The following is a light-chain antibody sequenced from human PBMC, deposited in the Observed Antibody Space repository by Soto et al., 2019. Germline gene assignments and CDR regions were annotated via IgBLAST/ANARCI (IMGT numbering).Light chain of an antibody. CDR3: QQYGSSFPT. J-gene: IGKJ1*01. CDR1: QSVRSRS. CDR2: GAS. Sequence: EILLTQSPDTLSLSPGERSTLSCRASQSVRSRSLAWYQHNPGQAPRLLMYGASSRATGIPDRFSGSGYGTDFNLTISRLETEDFVVYYCQQYGSSFPTFGQGTKVDIK. V-gene: IGKV3-20*01.